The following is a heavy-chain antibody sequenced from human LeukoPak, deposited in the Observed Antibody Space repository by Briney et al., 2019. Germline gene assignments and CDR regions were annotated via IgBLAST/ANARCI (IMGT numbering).Heavy chain of an antibody. V-gene: IGHV3-33*01. D-gene: IGHD4-17*01. Sequence: PGRSLRLYCAASGFTFSSYGMHWVRQAPGKGLEWVAVIWYDGSNKYYADSVKGRFTISRDNSKNTLYLQMNSLRAEDTAVYYCARAPRGYTVTTLLFDYWGQGTLVTVSS. CDR3: ARAPRGYTVTTLLFDY. CDR2: IWYDGSNK. J-gene: IGHJ4*02. CDR1: GFTFSSYG.